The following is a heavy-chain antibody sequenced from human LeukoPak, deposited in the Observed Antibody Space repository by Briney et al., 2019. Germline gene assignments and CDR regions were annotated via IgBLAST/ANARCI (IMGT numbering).Heavy chain of an antibody. J-gene: IGHJ5*02. CDR3: ARYASGSYYWFDP. V-gene: IGHV4-39*01. CDR2: VSYAGSA. Sequence: PSETLSLTCAASGFTISSTSNHWAWIRPGPGKGLEWIATVSYAGSAYYKPSLKSRVTISVDTSKSQFSLKLSSVTTADTALYYCARYASGSYYWFDPWGQGTLVTVSS. D-gene: IGHD3-10*01. CDR1: GFTISSTSNH.